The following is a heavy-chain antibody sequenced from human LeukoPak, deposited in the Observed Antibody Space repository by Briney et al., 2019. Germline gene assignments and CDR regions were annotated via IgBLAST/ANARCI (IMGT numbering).Heavy chain of an antibody. D-gene: IGHD4-17*01. CDR3: AKSRGDYGDYGFDY. CDR1: GFTVGSHA. V-gene: IGHV3-23*01. CDR2: ISGSGGST. J-gene: IGHJ4*02. Sequence: GGSLRLSCAASGFTVGSHAMTWVRQAPGKGLEWVSAISGSGGSTYYADSVKGRFTISRDNSKNTLYLQMNSLRAEDTAVYYCAKSRGDYGDYGFDYWGQGTLVTVSS.